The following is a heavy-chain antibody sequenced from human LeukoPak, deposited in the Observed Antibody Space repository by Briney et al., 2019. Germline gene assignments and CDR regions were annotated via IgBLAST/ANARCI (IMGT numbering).Heavy chain of an antibody. D-gene: IGHD1-26*01. CDR2: ISGDSGAI. CDR1: GFTFSNSW. V-gene: IGHV3-48*02. CDR3: ARDRPGVGAIDY. Sequence: PGGSLRLSCAASGFTFSNSWMTWVRQAPGKGLEWVSYISGDSGAIYYADSVKGRFTISRDNAKNSLYLQMNSLRDEDTAVYYCARDRPGVGAIDYWGQGTLVTVSS. J-gene: IGHJ4*02.